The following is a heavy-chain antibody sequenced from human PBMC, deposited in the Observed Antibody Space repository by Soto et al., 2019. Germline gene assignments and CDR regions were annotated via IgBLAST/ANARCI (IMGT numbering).Heavy chain of an antibody. CDR3: ARRYCSSTSCYAGHPNYYYGMDV. V-gene: IGHV1-69*01. J-gene: IGHJ6*02. CDR2: IIPIFGTA. Sequence: QVQLVQSGAEVKKPGSSVKVSCKASGGTFSSYAISWVRQAPGQGLEWMGGIIPIFGTANYAQKFQGRVTSTADESTSTAYMELSSLRSEDTAVYYCARRYCSSTSCYAGHPNYYYGMDVWGQGTTVTVSS. CDR1: GGTFSSYA. D-gene: IGHD2-2*01.